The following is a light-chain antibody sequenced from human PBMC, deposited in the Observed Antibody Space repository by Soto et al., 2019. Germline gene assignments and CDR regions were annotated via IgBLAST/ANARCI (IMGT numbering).Light chain of an antibody. CDR2: GAS. CDR3: QQYGRSPTWT. CDR1: QSVSSSY. Sequence: EIVLTQSPGTLSLSPVERASLSCRASQSVSSSYLACYQQKPGQVPRLLINGASSRATGIPDRFSGSGSGTDFTLTISRLEPEDFAVYYCQQYGRSPTWTFGQGTKVE. J-gene: IGKJ1*01. V-gene: IGKV3-20*01.